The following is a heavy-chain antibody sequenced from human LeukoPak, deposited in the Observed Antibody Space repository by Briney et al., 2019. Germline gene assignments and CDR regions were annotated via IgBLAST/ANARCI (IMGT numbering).Heavy chain of an antibody. Sequence: GESLKISCKGSGYSFSSYWIAWVRQMPGKGLEWMGIIYPGDSDTRYSSSFQGQVTISADKSISTAYLQWSSLKASDTAMYYCARSMGNKLVLAIDYWGQGTLLTVSS. CDR3: ARSMGNKLVLAIDY. J-gene: IGHJ4*02. D-gene: IGHD3-3*02. CDR1: GYSFSSYW. V-gene: IGHV5-51*01. CDR2: IYPGDSDT.